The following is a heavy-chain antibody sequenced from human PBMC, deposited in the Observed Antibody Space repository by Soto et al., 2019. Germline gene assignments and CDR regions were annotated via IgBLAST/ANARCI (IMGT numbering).Heavy chain of an antibody. D-gene: IGHD2-21*01. J-gene: IGHJ4*02. CDR2: IKQDGSEI. CDR1: GFTFSTYW. Sequence: EVQLVESGGGLVQPGGSLRLSCAASGFTFSTYWMSWVRQAPGKGLEWVANIKQDGSEIYYVDSVKGRFTISRDNAKNSLYLQMTGLRAEATAVYYCARLLWWWGYWGQGTLVTVSS. CDR3: ARLLWWWGY. V-gene: IGHV3-7*04.